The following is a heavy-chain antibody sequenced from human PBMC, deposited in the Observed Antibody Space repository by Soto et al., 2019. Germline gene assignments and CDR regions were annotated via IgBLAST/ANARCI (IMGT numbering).Heavy chain of an antibody. J-gene: IGHJ4*02. CDR1: GGSFSDYY. V-gene: IGHV4-34*01. D-gene: IGHD6-13*01. CDR2: INHSGST. Sequence: QVQLQQWGAGLLKPSETLSLTCAVYGGSFSDYYWNWIRHPPGKGLEWIGEINHSGSTNYNPSLKSRVTISVDTSKNQFSLKLSSVTAADTAVYYCARTAIAAAGPNDYWGQGTLVTVSS. CDR3: ARTAIAAAGPNDY.